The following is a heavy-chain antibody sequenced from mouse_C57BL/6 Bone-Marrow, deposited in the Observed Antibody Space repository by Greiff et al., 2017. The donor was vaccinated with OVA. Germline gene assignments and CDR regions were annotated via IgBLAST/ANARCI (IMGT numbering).Heavy chain of an antibody. CDR2: IDPSDSYT. J-gene: IGHJ4*01. CDR1: GYTFTSYW. CDR3: AVGADGNYAMDY. V-gene: IGHV1-69*01. D-gene: IGHD2-1*01. Sequence: QVQLQQPGAELVMPGASVKLSCKASGYTFTSYWMHWVKQRPGQGLEWIGEIDPSDSYTNYNQKFKGKSTLTVDKSSSTAYMQLSSLTSEDSAVYYCAVGADGNYAMDYWGQGTSVTVSS.